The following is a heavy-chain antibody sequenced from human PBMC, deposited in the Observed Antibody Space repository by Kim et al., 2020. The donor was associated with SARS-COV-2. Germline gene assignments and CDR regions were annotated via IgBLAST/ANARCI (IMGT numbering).Heavy chain of an antibody. V-gene: IGHV1-69*13. D-gene: IGHD2-2*01. CDR3: ARSASPAATYYYGMDV. Sequence: SVKVSCKASGGTFSSYAISWVRQAPGQGLEWMGGIIPIFGTANYAQKFQGRVTITADESTSTAYMELSSLRSEDTAVYYCARSASPAATYYYGMDVWGQGTTVTVAS. J-gene: IGHJ6*02. CDR1: GGTFSSYA. CDR2: IIPIFGTA.